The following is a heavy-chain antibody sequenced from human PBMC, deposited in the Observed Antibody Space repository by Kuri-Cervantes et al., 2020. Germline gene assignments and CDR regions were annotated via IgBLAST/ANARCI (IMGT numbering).Heavy chain of an antibody. CDR3: AREGGWFDP. CDR2: IYYSGST. J-gene: IGHJ5*02. Sequence: SETLSLTCTVSGGSISSYYWSWIRQPPGKGLEWIGYIYYSGSTNYNPSLKSRVTISVDKSKNQFSLKLTSVTAADTAVYYCAREGGWFDPWGQGTLVTVSS. CDR1: GGSISSYY. D-gene: IGHD3-16*01. V-gene: IGHV4-59*12.